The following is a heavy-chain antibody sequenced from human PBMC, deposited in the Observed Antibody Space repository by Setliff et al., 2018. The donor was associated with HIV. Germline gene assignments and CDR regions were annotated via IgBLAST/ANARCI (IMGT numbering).Heavy chain of an antibody. Sequence: GSLRLSCAASGFTFSSYAMSWVRQAPGKGLEWVSAISGSGGSTYYADSVKGRFTISRDNSKNTLYLQMNSLRAEDTAVYYCARGFDYAQRPPLYYFDYWGQGTLVTVSS. CDR1: GFTFSSYA. CDR2: ISGSGGST. V-gene: IGHV3-23*01. D-gene: IGHD2-2*01. J-gene: IGHJ4*02. CDR3: ARGFDYAQRPPLYYFDY.